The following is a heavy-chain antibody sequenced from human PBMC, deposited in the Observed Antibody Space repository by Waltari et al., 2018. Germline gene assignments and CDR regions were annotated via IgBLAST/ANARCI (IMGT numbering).Heavy chain of an antibody. CDR1: GGSFSGYS. J-gene: IGHJ4*02. CDR2: INHSGST. D-gene: IGHD3-22*01. CDR3: ARGNYYGLVDY. Sequence: QVQLQQWGAGLLKPSETPSLTCAVYGGSFSGYSWSWIRQPPGKGLEWIGEINHSGSTNYNPSLKSRVTISVDTSKNQFSLKLSSVTAADTAVYYCARGNYYGLVDYWGQGTLVTVSS. V-gene: IGHV4-34*01.